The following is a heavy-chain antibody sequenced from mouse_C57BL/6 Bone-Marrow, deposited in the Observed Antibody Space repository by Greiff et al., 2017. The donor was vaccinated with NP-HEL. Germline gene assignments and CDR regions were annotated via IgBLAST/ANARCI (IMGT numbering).Heavy chain of an antibody. Sequence: EVKLLESGGGLVQPGESLKLSCESNEYEFPSHDMSWVRKTPEKRLELVAAINSDGGSTYYPDTMERRFIISRDNTKKTLYLQMSSLRSEDTALYYCARLGYDGRGMDYWGQGTSVTVSS. J-gene: IGHJ4*01. V-gene: IGHV5-2*01. CDR3: ARLGYDGRGMDY. CDR2: INSDGGST. CDR1: EYEFPSHD. D-gene: IGHD2-2*01.